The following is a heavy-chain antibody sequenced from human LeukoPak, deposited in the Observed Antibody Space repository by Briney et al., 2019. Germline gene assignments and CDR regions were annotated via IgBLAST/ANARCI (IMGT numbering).Heavy chain of an antibody. CDR3: ASHHYDSTGCPFDF. CDR2: MYYSGST. D-gene: IGHD3-22*01. J-gene: IGHJ4*02. V-gene: IGHV4-39*01. CDR1: GDSISSSNYY. Sequence: SETLSLTCTVSGDSISSSNYYWDWIRQPPGRGLEWIGSMYYSGSTYYNPSLQSRVSISVDTSKNQFSLKLSSVTAADTAVYYCASHHYDSTGCPFDFWGQGTLVTASS.